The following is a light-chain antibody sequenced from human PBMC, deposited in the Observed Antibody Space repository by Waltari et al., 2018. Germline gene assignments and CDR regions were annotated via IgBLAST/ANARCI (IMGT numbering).Light chain of an antibody. CDR3: QQYNSYSPIT. Sequence: DIQMTQSPSTLSASIGDRVTITCRASQSINNWLAWYQQKPGKAPKLLIYKASTLESGIPSRFSASGSEAEFTLTINSLQPDDFATYYCQQYNSYSPITFGQGTRLEIK. CDR1: QSINNW. J-gene: IGKJ5*01. V-gene: IGKV1-5*03. CDR2: KAS.